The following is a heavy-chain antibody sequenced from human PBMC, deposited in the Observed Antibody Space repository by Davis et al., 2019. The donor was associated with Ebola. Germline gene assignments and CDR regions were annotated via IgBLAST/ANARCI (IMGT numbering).Heavy chain of an antibody. CDR3: AKDMSAVFYYGMDV. V-gene: IGHV3-11*01. CDR2: ISSSGSTI. J-gene: IGHJ6*04. CDR1: GFTFSDYY. Sequence: GESLKISCAASGFTFSDYYMSWIRQAPGKGLEWVSYISSSGSTIYYADSVKGRFTISRDNAKNSLYLQMNSLRAEDTALYYCAKDMSAVFYYGMDVWGKGTTVTVSS. D-gene: IGHD3-16*01.